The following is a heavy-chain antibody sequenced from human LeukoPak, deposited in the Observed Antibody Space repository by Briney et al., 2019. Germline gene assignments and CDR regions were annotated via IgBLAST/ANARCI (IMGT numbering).Heavy chain of an antibody. CDR1: GGSISSGSYY. CDR3: ASVDAVGQGFDY. V-gene: IGHV4-61*02. J-gene: IGHJ4*02. D-gene: IGHD2-8*01. Sequence: PSETLSLTCTVSGGSISSGSYYWSWIRQPAGKGLEWIGRIYTSGSTNYNPSLKSRVTISVDTSKNQFSLRLSSVTAADTAVYYCASVDAVGQGFDYWGQGTLVTVSS. CDR2: IYTSGST.